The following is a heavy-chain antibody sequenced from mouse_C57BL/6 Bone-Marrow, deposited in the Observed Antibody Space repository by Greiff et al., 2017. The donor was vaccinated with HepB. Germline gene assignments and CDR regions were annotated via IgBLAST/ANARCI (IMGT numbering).Heavy chain of an antibody. Sequence: VQLQQSGPELVKPGASVKMSCKASGYTFTDYNMHWVKQSHGKSLEWIGYINPNNGGTSYNQKFKGKATLTVSKSSSTAYMELRSLTSEDSAVYYCARGQLRLRFFAYWGQGTLVTVSA. CDR3: ARGQLRLRFFAY. CDR2: INPNNGGT. V-gene: IGHV1-22*01. J-gene: IGHJ3*01. CDR1: GYTFTDYN. D-gene: IGHD3-2*02.